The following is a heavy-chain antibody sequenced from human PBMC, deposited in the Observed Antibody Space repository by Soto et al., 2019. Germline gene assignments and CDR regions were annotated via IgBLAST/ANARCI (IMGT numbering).Heavy chain of an antibody. D-gene: IGHD3-10*01. CDR1: GGTFSSYA. CDR3: ARHRVGHYCIDV. V-gene: IGHV1-69*12. J-gene: IGHJ6*02. CDR2: IIPIFGPA. Sequence: QVQLVQSGAEVKKPGSSVKVSCKASGGTFSSYAISWVRQAPGQGLEWMGGIIPIFGPANYAQKFQGRAXIXAXXSTSTPYMELSSLRSEDTAVYYCARHRVGHYCIDVCGQATTVTVSS.